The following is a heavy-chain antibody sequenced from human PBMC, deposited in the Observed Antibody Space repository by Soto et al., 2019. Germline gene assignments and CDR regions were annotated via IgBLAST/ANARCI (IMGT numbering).Heavy chain of an antibody. CDR1: GLPISNAW. Sequence: EVQLVESGGGFIQPGGSLRLSCAASGLPISNAWMNWVRQAPGKGLEWVGRIKTKSEGGPTDYAAAVKGRFTVSRDYSKNTLYLQMNSLKTEYTAVYYCTTGSVEGVWGQGTTVTVSS. CDR3: TTGSVEGV. CDR2: IKTKSEGGPT. J-gene: IGHJ6*02. V-gene: IGHV3-15*07.